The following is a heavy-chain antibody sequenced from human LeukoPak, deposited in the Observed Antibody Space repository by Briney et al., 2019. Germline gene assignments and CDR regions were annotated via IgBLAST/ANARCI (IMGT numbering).Heavy chain of an antibody. CDR1: GGSISSYY. Sequence: SETLSLTCTVSGGSISSYYWSWIRQPPGKGLEWIGYIYYSGSTNYNPSLKSRVTISVDTSKNQFSLKLSSVTAADTAVYYCARVSVAVAGSPFDYWGQGTLVTVSS. CDR3: ARVSVAVAGSPFDY. CDR2: IYYSGST. D-gene: IGHD6-19*01. V-gene: IGHV4-59*12. J-gene: IGHJ4*02.